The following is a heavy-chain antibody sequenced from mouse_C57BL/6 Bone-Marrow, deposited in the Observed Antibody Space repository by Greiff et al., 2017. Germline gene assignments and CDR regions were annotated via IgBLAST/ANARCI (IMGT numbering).Heavy chain of an antibody. V-gene: IGHV2-2*01. J-gene: IGHJ1*03. Sequence: VQLQQSGPGLVQPSQSLSITCTVSGFSLTSYGVHWVRQSPGKGLEWLGVIWSGGSTDYNAAFISRLSISKDNSKSQVFFKMNSRQADDAAIYYCAREGGVRWYFDVWGTGTTVTVSS. CDR1: GFSLTSYG. D-gene: IGHD2-14*01. CDR3: AREGGVRWYFDV. CDR2: IWSGGST.